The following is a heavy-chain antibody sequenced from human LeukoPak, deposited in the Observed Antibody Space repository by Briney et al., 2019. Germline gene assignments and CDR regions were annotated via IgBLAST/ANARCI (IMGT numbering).Heavy chain of an antibody. J-gene: IGHJ4*02. D-gene: IGHD3-10*01. CDR1: GYTFNTYA. CDR3: ARDRQLQWFGEFNIDFDY. Sequence: ASVKVSCKASGYTFNTYAISWVRQAPGQGFEWMGWISTYNGNTNYVEKFQGRVNMTTDTTTSTAYMELRGLRSDDTAVYYCARDRQLQWFGEFNIDFDYWGQGTLVIVSS. CDR2: ISTYNGNT. V-gene: IGHV1-18*01.